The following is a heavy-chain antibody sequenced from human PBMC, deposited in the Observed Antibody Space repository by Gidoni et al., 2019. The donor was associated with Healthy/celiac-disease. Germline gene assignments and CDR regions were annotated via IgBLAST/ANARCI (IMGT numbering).Heavy chain of an antibody. CDR3: AKDLGYCSSTSCDGPFDY. J-gene: IGHJ4*02. CDR2: IRYDGSNK. CDR1: GFTFSSYG. Sequence: QVQLVESGGGVVQPGGSLRLSCAASGFTFSSYGLHWVRQAPGKGLEWVAFIRYDGSNKHYADSVKGRFTISRDNSKNTLYLQMNSLRAEDTAVYYCAKDLGYCSSTSCDGPFDYWGQGTLVTVSS. D-gene: IGHD2-2*01. V-gene: IGHV3-30*02.